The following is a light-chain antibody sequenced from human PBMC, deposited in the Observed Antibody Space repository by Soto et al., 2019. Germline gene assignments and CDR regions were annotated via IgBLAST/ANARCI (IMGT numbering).Light chain of an antibody. V-gene: IGKV1-9*01. CDR3: QHYNSYWGT. CDR1: QGISSY. Sequence: DIQLTQSPSFLSASVGDRVTITCRASQGISSYLAWYQQKPGKAPKLLIYKASTLKSGVPSRFSGSGSGTEFTLTISSLQPDDFATYYCQHYNSYWGTFGQGTKVDIK. CDR2: KAS. J-gene: IGKJ1*01.